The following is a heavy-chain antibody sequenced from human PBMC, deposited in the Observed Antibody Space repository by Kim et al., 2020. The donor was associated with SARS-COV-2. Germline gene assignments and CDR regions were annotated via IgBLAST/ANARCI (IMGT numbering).Heavy chain of an antibody. D-gene: IGHD3-10*01. V-gene: IGHV3-23*01. Sequence: GGSLRLSCAASGLTFSSYAMSWVRQAPGKGLEWVSGISGSGGNTYYADSVKGRFTISRDNSKKTLYLQMNSLRAEDTAVYYCAKGGSSSDWYIDLWGRGTLVTVSS. J-gene: IGHJ2*01. CDR2: ISGSGGNT. CDR3: AKGGSSSDWYIDL. CDR1: GLTFSSYA.